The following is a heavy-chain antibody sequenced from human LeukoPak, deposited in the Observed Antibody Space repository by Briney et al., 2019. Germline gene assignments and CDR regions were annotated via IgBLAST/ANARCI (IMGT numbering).Heavy chain of an antibody. CDR3: AREGYSSGWYYFDY. CDR2: ISSNGGST. D-gene: IGHD6-19*01. V-gene: IGHV3-64*02. CDR1: GFTFSSYA. Sequence: PGGSLRLSCAAYGFTFSSYAMHWVRQAPGKGLEYVSAISSNGGSTYYADSVKGRFTISRDNSKNTLYLQMGSLRAEDMAVYYCAREGYSSGWYYFDYWGQGTLVTVSS. J-gene: IGHJ4*02.